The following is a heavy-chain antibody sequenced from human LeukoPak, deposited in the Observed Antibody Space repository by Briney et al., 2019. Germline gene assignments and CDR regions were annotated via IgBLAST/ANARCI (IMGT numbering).Heavy chain of an antibody. CDR3: SRGHYGPDY. Sequence: GGSLRLSCTASGFSYSGYSMHWVRHPPGKGLEWVSGIQRDGSSPTYADSVKGRFTISRDNAKGSVYLQMNILRAEDTAVYYCSRGHYGPDYWGQGTLVTVSS. V-gene: IGHV3-74*01. CDR1: GFSYSGYS. CDR2: IQRDGSSP. D-gene: IGHD3-16*01. J-gene: IGHJ4*02.